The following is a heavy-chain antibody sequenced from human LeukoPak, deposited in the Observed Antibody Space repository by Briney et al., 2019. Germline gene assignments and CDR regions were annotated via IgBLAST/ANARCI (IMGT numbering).Heavy chain of an antibody. CDR2: INPSGGST. V-gene: IGHV1-46*01. Sequence: ASVKVSCKASGYTFTSYYMHWVRQAPGQGLEWMGIINPSGGSTSYAQKFQGRVTMTRDMSTSTVYMELSSLRSEDTAVYYCASVGPYYYDSSGYREPSYYFDYWGQGTLVTVSS. D-gene: IGHD3-22*01. CDR1: GYTFTSYY. CDR3: ASVGPYYYDSSGYREPSYYFDY. J-gene: IGHJ4*02.